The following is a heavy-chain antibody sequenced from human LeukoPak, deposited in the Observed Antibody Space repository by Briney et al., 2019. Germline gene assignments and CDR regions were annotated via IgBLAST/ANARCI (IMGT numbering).Heavy chain of an antibody. CDR2: INSDGSST. D-gene: IGHD5-18*01. CDR3: AREDVDTAMG. CDR1: GFTFSSYA. V-gene: IGHV3-74*01. Sequence: GGSLRLSCAASGFTFSSYAMSWVRQAPGKGLVWVSRINSDGSSTSYADSVKGRFTISRDKAKNTLYLQMNSLRAEDTAVYYCAREDVDTAMGWGQGTLVTVSS. J-gene: IGHJ4*02.